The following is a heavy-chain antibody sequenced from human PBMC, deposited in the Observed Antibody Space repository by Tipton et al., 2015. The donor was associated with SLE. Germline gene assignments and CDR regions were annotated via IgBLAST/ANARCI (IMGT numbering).Heavy chain of an antibody. CDR3: AKSLSIVGATLDY. CDR1: GFTFSSYA. Sequence: SLRLSCAASGFTFSSYAMSWVRQAPGKGLEWVSAISGSSGSTYYADSVKGRFTISRDNSKNTLYLQMNSLRAEDTAVYYCAKSLSIVGATLDYWGQGTLVTVSS. D-gene: IGHD1-26*01. V-gene: IGHV3-23*01. CDR2: ISGSSGST. J-gene: IGHJ4*02.